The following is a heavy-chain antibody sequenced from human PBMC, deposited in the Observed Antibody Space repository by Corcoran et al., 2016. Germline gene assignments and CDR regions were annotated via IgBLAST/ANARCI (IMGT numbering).Heavy chain of an antibody. CDR2: IYPGDSDT. CDR3: ARLGPGVGATLYFQH. J-gene: IGHJ1*01. CDR1: GYSFTSYW. V-gene: IGHV5-51*01. Sequence: EVQLVQSGAEVKKPGESLKISCKGSGYSFTSYWIGWVRQMPGKDLEWMGIIYPGDSDTRYSPSFHGRVTIPAAQSISTAYLQWSSLMASDTAMYYCARLGPGVGATLYFQHWGQGTLVTVSS. D-gene: IGHD1-26*01.